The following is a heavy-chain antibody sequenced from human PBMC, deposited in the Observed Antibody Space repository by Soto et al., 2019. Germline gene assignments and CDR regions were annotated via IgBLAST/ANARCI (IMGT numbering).Heavy chain of an antibody. Sequence: QVQLVQSGTEVKKPGSSVKVSCKASGGTFSSYAITWVRQAPGQGLEYMGVIIPFLGTTYYAQKFQGRVTITADKSTNIAHMELSSLRLEDTAVYYCASFYCGGDCYSLLRYWGQGTLVTVSS. D-gene: IGHD2-21*02. V-gene: IGHV1-69*06. CDR1: GGTFSSYA. J-gene: IGHJ4*02. CDR2: IIPFLGTT. CDR3: ASFYCGGDCYSLLRY.